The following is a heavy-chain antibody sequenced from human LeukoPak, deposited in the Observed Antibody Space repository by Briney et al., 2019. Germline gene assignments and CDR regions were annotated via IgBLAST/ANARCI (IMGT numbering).Heavy chain of an antibody. CDR1: GYTFTSYH. CDR2: INLSGGST. V-gene: IGHV1-46*01. J-gene: IGHJ4*02. Sequence: ASVKVSCKASGYTFTSYHMHWVRQAPGQGLEWVGKINLSGGSTTYAQKFQGRVIMTRDTSTSTVYMELSSLRSEDTAVYYCARDYVDDIPMIKDYWGQGTLVTVSS. CDR3: ARDYVDDIPMIKDY. D-gene: IGHD2-8*01.